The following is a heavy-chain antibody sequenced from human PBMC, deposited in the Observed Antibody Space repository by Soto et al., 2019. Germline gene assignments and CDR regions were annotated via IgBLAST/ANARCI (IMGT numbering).Heavy chain of an antibody. V-gene: IGHV3-23*01. D-gene: IGHD2-15*01. J-gene: IGHJ4*02. CDR2: ISGSGGST. CDR3: AKDAKPKSIVVVVAATPDFDY. Sequence: GGSLRLSCAASGFTFSSYAMSWVRQAPGKGLEWVSAISGSGGSTYYADSVKGRFTISRDNSKNTLYLQMNSLRAEDTAVYYCAKDAKPKSIVVVVAATPDFDYWGQGTLVTVSS. CDR1: GFTFSSYA.